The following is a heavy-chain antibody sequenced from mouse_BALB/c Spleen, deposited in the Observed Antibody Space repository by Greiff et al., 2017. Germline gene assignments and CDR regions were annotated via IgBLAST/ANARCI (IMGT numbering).Heavy chain of an antibody. CDR2: ISSGGGST. D-gene: IGHD2-4*01. V-gene: IGHV5-12-1*01. Sequence: EVQLQESGGGLVKPGGSLKLSCAASGFAFSSYDMSWVRQTPEKRLEWVAYISSGGGSTYYPDTVKGRFTISRDNAKNTLYLQMSSLKSEDTAMYYCARQGDDYDWFAYWGQGTLVTVSA. J-gene: IGHJ3*01. CDR3: ARQGDDYDWFAY. CDR1: GFAFSSYD.